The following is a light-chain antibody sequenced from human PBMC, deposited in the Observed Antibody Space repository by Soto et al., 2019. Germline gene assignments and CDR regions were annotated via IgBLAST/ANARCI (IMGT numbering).Light chain of an antibody. CDR1: SSDVGGYNY. CDR3: CSYAGNSLWV. J-gene: IGLJ3*02. V-gene: IGLV2-11*01. Sequence: QSALTQPRSVSGSPGQSVTISCTGTSSDVGGYNYVSWYQQRLGKAPKLMIYDGSKWPSGVPDRFSGSKSGNTASLTISGLQAEDEADYYCCSYAGNSLWVFGGGTKLTVL. CDR2: DGS.